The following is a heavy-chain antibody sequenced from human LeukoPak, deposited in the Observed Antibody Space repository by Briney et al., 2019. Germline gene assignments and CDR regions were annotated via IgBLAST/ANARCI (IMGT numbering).Heavy chain of an antibody. CDR3: ARDEYDFWSGYYGY. J-gene: IGHJ4*02. CDR1: GFTFSSYW. D-gene: IGHD3-3*01. Sequence: GGSLRLSCAASGFTFSSYWMNWVRQAPGKGLEWVAVISYDGGNKYYADSVKGRFTISRDNSKNTLYLQMNSLRAEDTAVYYCARDEYDFWSGYYGYWGQGTLVTVSS. CDR2: ISYDGGNK. V-gene: IGHV3-30-3*01.